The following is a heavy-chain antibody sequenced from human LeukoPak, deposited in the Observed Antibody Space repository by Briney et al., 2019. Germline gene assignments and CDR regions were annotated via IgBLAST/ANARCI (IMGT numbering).Heavy chain of an antibody. CDR3: ANAPTAVDSDY. V-gene: IGHV3-7*02. D-gene: IGHD2-2*01. CDR1: GFTFSSYW. J-gene: IGHJ4*02. CDR2: IRQDGNDK. Sequence: GGSLRLSCAASGFTFSSYWMTWVRQAPGKGLEGVANIRQDGNDKYYVDSVKGRFTISRDNAKNSLYLQMNNLRADDTAVYYCANAPTAVDSDYWGQGTLVTVSS.